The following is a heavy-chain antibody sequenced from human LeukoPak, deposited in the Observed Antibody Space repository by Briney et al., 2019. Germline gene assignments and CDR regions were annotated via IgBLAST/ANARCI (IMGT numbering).Heavy chain of an antibody. CDR2: ITGSGGST. CDR3: ARDLTLIALTD. D-gene: IGHD3-22*01. CDR1: GFTFSTHG. V-gene: IGHV3-23*01. Sequence: GGTLRLSCAASGFTFSTHGMNWVRQGPGKGLEWVSGITGSGGSTYYADSVKGRFTISRDNSKNTVYLQMNSLRAEDTAVYYCARDLTLIALTDWGQGTLVTVS. J-gene: IGHJ4*02.